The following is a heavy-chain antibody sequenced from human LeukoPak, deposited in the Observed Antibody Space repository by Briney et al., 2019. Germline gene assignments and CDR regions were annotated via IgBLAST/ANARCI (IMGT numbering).Heavy chain of an antibody. CDR1: GVSISNNYFY. CDR3: ATLGLLRGAAFNLATHCHF. V-gene: IGHV4-39*01. D-gene: IGHD1-26*01. CDR2: VHHTGST. J-gene: IGHJ4*02. Sequence: SETLSLTCPVSGVSISNNYFYWAWIRQPPGKGLELIGYVHHTGSTFHNSSLKSRVTISADTSQNQFSLNLTSVTAADTAVDYCATLGLLRGAAFNLATHCHFWGQGTLVTVSS.